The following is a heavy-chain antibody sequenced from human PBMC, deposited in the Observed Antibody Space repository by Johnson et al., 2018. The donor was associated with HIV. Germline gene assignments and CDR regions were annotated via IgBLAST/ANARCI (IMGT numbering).Heavy chain of an antibody. Sequence: QVQLVESGGGVVQPGRSLRLSCAASGFTFSSYAMNWVRQAPGKGLEWVAVISYDGSNKHFAESVQGRFTVPRNNSKNIPYLEMNSLGAEDTAVYYCARDVNYYDRSGSYGLHGAFDIWGQGTMVTVSS. CDR1: GFTFSSYA. V-gene: IGHV3-30-3*01. D-gene: IGHD3-22*01. J-gene: IGHJ3*02. CDR3: ARDVNYYDRSGSYGLHGAFDI. CDR2: ISYDGSNK.